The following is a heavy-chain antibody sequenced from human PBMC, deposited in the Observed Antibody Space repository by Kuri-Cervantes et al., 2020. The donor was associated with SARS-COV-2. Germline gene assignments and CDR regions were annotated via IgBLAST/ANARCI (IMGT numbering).Heavy chain of an antibody. J-gene: IGHJ4*02. CDR1: GFTFSSYA. Sequence: ETLSLTCAASGFTFSSYAMSWVRQAPGKGLEWVSAITDDGGSTYHADSVKGRFTISRDNSKTTLFLQMNSPRAEDTAVYHCVKGSAASRPYYFDSWGQGTLVTVSS. CDR3: VKGSAASRPYYFDS. CDR2: ITDDGGST. D-gene: IGHD3-10*01. V-gene: IGHV3-23*01.